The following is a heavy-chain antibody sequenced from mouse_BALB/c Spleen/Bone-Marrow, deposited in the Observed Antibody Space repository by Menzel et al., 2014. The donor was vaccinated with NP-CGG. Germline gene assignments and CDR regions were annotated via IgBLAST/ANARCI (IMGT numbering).Heavy chain of an antibody. CDR2: IYYSGTI. D-gene: IGHD2-4*01. CDR1: GISITTGNYR. Sequence: VQLQQSGPGLVKPSQTVSLTCTVTGISITTGNYRWSWTRQFPGNKLEWIGYIYYSGTITYNPSLTSRTTITRDTSKYQFFLEMNSLTAGDTATYYCARGAMITTGYFDYWGQGTTLTVSS. V-gene: IGHV3-5*02. J-gene: IGHJ2*01. CDR3: ARGAMITTGYFDY.